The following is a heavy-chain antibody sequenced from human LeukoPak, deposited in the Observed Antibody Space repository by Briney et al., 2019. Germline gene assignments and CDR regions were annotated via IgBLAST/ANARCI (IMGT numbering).Heavy chain of an antibody. CDR3: ARAIRYQLLSDY. J-gene: IGHJ4*02. CDR1: GYTFSTYD. D-gene: IGHD2-2*01. Sequence: ASVKVSCKTSGYTFSTYDINWVPQAAGQGLEWMGWMNPNSGSTGFAQKFQGRATITRDTSITTAYLELSSLRSKDTAVYYCARAIRYQLLSDYWGQGTLVTVSS. V-gene: IGHV1-8*03. CDR2: MNPNSGST.